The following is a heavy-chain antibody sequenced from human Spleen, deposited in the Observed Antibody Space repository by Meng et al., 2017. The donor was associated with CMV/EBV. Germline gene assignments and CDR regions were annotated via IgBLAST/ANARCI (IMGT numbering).Heavy chain of an antibody. CDR1: GVSISNFY. J-gene: IGHJ4*02. CDR3: ARGGVDDLWSGFYYYFDN. D-gene: IGHD3-3*01. CDR2: IYSSGST. V-gene: IGHV4-59*01. Sequence: SETLSLTCTVSGVSISNFYWGWIRQPPGGGLEWLGTIYSSGSTNYNPSLKSRVTMSVDTSRSQFSLTLTSVTAADTAIYYCARGGVDDLWSGFYYYFDNWGQGALVTVSS.